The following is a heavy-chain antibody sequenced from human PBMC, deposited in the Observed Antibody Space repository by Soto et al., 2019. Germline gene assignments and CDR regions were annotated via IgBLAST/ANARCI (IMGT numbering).Heavy chain of an antibody. CDR2: IIPFLGVT. Sequence: QVQLVQSGSEVKKPGSSVKVSCKASGGTFSPYTVNWVRQAPGQGLEWMGRIIPFLGVTNYAQKFQARVTLTADTSTTTAYMELSGVRLEDTAVYYCARDWEITVSTWSFGAFWGRGTLVTVSS. CDR3: ARDWEITVSTWSFGAF. D-gene: IGHD1-26*01. CDR1: GGTFSPYT. J-gene: IGHJ4*02. V-gene: IGHV1-69*08.